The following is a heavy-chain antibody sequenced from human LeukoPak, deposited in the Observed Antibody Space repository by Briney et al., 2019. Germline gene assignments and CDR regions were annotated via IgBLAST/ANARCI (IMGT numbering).Heavy chain of an antibody. CDR1: GGSTSIYY. V-gene: IGHV4-59*08. CDR3: ARHKRGDGYSGYDSFDY. CDR2: TYYSGST. J-gene: IGHJ4*02. D-gene: IGHD5-12*01. Sequence: SETLSLTCIVSGGSTSIYYWSWIRQPPGGGLEWIGYTYYSGSTNYNPSLRSRVTISGDTSKNQFSLKLTSVTAADTAVYFCARHKRGDGYSGYDSFDYWGQGTLVTVSS.